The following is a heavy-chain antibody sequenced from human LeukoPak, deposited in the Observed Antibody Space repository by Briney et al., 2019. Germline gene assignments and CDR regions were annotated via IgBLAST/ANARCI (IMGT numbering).Heavy chain of an antibody. CDR2: IYIGIST. J-gene: IGHJ4*02. CDR3: VRVRSGTYEF. Sequence: GGSLRLSCAASGFTVSSNYMSWVRQAPGKGLEWVSVIYIGISTYYADSVKGRFTISRDTSKNTLYLQMNSLRAEDTAVYYCVRVRSGTYEFWGQGALVTVSS. D-gene: IGHD1-26*01. CDR1: GFTVSSNY. V-gene: IGHV3-53*01.